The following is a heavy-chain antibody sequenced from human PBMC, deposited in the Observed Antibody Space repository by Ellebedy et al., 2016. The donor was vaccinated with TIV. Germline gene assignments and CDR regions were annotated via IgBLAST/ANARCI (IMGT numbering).Heavy chain of an antibody. V-gene: IGHV1-2*02. Sequence: ASVKVSXXASGYTFTGYYMHWVRQAPGQGLEWMGWINPNSGGTNYAQKFQGRVTMTRDTSISTAYMELSRLRSDDTAVYYCARGGVRSGFLYYYDSSGYRIFDYWGQGTLVTVSS. D-gene: IGHD3-22*01. CDR2: INPNSGGT. CDR1: GYTFTGYY. J-gene: IGHJ4*02. CDR3: ARGGVRSGFLYYYDSSGYRIFDY.